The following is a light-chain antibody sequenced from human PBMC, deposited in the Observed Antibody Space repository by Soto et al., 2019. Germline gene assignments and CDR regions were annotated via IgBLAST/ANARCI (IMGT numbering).Light chain of an antibody. CDR3: QQYGSSLCT. Sequence: EIVLTQSPGTLSLSPGERATLSCRASQSVSSSYLAWYQQKPGQAPRLLIYGASSRATGIPDRFSGSGSGTAFTLTISRLEPEDFAVYYCQQYGSSLCTFGQGTKVEIK. CDR1: QSVSSSY. V-gene: IGKV3-20*01. J-gene: IGKJ1*01. CDR2: GAS.